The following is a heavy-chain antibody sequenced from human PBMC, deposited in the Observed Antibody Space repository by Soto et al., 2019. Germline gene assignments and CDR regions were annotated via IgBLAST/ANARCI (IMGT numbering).Heavy chain of an antibody. Sequence: GGSLRLSCAVSGFTFSDYAMSWVRQAPGKGLEWVSSLSGSGSSTYYADSVSGRFTISRDNLKNTVYLQMNSLRVEDTAIYYCAKGGEYRSYYYAMHVWGQGTTVTVSS. J-gene: IGHJ6*02. CDR3: AKGGEYRSYYYAMHV. V-gene: IGHV3-23*01. CDR1: GFTFSDYA. CDR2: LSGSGSST. D-gene: IGHD3-10*01.